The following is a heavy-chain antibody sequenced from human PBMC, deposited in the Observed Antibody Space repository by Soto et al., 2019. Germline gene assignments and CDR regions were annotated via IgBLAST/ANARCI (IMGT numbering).Heavy chain of an antibody. CDR2: ITKTGLST. J-gene: IGHJ3*02. CDR1: GLIFRDYG. Sequence: PGGSLRLSFTTSGLIFRDYGMNWVRQAPGKGLEWVSGITKTGLSTFLADSVKGRFTISIDKLKNTVYCEMNSLRLDDPARNYFSKDRDVYDFGYDSWGQGT. CDR3: SKDRDVYDFGYDS. D-gene: IGHD3-3*01. V-gene: IGHV3-23*01.